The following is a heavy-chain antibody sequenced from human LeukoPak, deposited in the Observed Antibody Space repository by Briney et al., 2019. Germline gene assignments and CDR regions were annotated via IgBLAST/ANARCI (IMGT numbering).Heavy chain of an antibody. CDR2: INPNSGGT. Sequence: ASVKVSCKASGYTFTGYYMHWVRQAPGQGLEWMGWINPNSGGTNYAQKFQGRVTMTRDTSISTAYMELSRLRSDDTAVYYCARGDYYDSSGSVYFDIWGQGTMVTVSS. CDR1: GYTFTGYY. D-gene: IGHD3-22*01. J-gene: IGHJ3*02. V-gene: IGHV1-2*02. CDR3: ARGDYYDSSGSVYFDI.